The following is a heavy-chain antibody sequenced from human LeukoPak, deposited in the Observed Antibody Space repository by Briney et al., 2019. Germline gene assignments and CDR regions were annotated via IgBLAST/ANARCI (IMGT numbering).Heavy chain of an antibody. D-gene: IGHD2-15*01. CDR2: IYYSGST. Sequence: PSETLSLTCAVSGGSISSSSYYWGWIRQPPGKGLEWIGSIYYSGSTYYNPSLKSRVTISVDTSKNQFSLKLSSVTAADTAVYYCARETLSGGNDYWGQGTLVTVSS. V-gene: IGHV4-39*07. J-gene: IGHJ4*02. CDR3: ARETLSGGNDY. CDR1: GGSISSSSYY.